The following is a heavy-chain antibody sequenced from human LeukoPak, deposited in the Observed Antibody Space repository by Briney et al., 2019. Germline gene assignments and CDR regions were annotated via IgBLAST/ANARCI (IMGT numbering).Heavy chain of an antibody. Sequence: ASVKVSCKASGYTFTSYDISWVRQAPGQGLEWMGWISAYNGNTNYAQKLQGRVTMTTDTSTSTAYMELRSLRSDDTAVYYCARDLGYSGYDPLSDYYMDVWGKGTTVTVSS. CDR2: ISAYNGNT. J-gene: IGHJ6*03. V-gene: IGHV1-18*01. CDR3: ARDLGYSGYDPLSDYYMDV. D-gene: IGHD5-12*01. CDR1: GYTFTSYD.